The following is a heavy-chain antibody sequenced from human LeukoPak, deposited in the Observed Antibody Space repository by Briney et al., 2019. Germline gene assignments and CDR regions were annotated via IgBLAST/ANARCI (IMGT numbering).Heavy chain of an antibody. Sequence: ASVKVCCKAAEHGVTSYNVNWRPLASGQGLEWMGWMNPNSGNTDYAQKFQGRVTFTRDTSITTAYMDLSSMGSEDPAVYYCGVAEHAIQFLNYGYVFYYWGQGTLVTVSS. J-gene: IGHJ4*02. CDR1: EHGVTSYN. V-gene: IGHV1-8*01. D-gene: IGHD3-16*01. CDR2: MNPNSGNT. CDR3: GVAEHAIQFLNYGYVFYY.